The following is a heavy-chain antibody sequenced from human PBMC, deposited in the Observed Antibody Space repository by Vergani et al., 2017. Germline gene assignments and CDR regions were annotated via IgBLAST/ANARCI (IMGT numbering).Heavy chain of an antibody. J-gene: IGHJ3*02. D-gene: IGHD3-22*01. CDR1: GYTFTGYY. Sequence: QVQLVQSGAEVKKPGASVKVSCKASGYTFTGYYMHWVRQAPGQGLEWMGRINPNSGGTNYAQKFQGRVTMTRDTSISTAYMELSRLRSDDTAVYYCASSRYYYDSSGYPLDAFDIWGQGTTVTVSS. CDR2: INPNSGGT. V-gene: IGHV1-2*06. CDR3: ASSRYYYDSSGYPLDAFDI.